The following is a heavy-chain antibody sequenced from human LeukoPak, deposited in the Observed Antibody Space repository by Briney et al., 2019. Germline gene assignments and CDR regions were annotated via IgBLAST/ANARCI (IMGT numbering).Heavy chain of an antibody. V-gene: IGHV3-20*04. CDR3: ARGRGGGVQEHRFDY. J-gene: IGHJ4*02. CDR1: GFTFDDYG. Sequence: GSLRLSCAASGFTFDDYGMSWVRQAPGKGLEWVSGINWNGGSTGYADSVKGRFTISRDNAKNSLYLQMNSLRAEDTALYYCARGRGGGVQEHRFDYWGQGTLVTVSS. D-gene: IGHD2-15*01. CDR2: INWNGGST.